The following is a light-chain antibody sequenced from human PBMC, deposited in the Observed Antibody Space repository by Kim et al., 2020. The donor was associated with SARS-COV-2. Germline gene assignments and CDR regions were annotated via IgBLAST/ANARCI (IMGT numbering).Light chain of an antibody. CDR2: DAS. Sequence: EIVLTQSPATLSLSPGERATLSCRASQSVSSYLVWYQQKPGQGPRLLMDDASNRATGIPARFSGSGSGTDFTLTISSLEPEDFAVYYCQQHNNWPPTFGQGTKVDIK. V-gene: IGKV3-11*01. J-gene: IGKJ1*01. CDR1: QSVSSY. CDR3: QQHNNWPPT.